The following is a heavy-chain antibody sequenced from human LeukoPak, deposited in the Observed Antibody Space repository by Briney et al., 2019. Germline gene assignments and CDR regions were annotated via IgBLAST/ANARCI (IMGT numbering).Heavy chain of an antibody. V-gene: IGHV4-30-2*01. CDR1: GGSISSGGYS. Sequence: ASETLSLTCADSGGSISSGGYSWSWIRQPPGKGLDWIGYIYHSGSTYYKPSLKSRVTISVDRCTNQFSLKLSSVTAADTAVYYCARVVGGRVTWFDPWGQGTLVTVSS. D-gene: IGHD1-26*01. J-gene: IGHJ5*02. CDR3: ARVVGGRVTWFDP. CDR2: IYHSGST.